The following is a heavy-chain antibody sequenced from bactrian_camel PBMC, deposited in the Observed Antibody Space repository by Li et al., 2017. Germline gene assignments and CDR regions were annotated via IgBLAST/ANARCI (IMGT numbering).Heavy chain of an antibody. J-gene: IGHJ4*01. D-gene: IGHD2*01. Sequence: QLVESGGGLVQPGGSLRLSCSASGDAAGSRYMGWFRQAPGKEREGVAVIYTTDGVTFYADSVKGRFTISQDNDKNTVYLQMDSLTPADSGVYYCASERPHRGAIQEVGALRAVFGSWGRGPRSPSP. CDR2: IYTTDGVT. CDR1: GDAAGSRY. V-gene: IGHV3S28*01.